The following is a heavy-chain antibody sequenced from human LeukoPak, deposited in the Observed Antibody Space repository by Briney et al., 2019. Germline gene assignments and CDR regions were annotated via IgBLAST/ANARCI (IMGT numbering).Heavy chain of an antibody. Sequence: SETLSLTCTVSGYSISSGYYWGWIRQPPGKGLEWIGSIYHSGSTYYNPSLKSRVTISVDTSKNQFSLKLSSVTAADTAVYYCARGGDIAAAGKREITYYYYYMDVWGKGTTVTVSS. V-gene: IGHV4-38-2*02. CDR1: GYSISSGYY. CDR2: IYHSGST. D-gene: IGHD6-13*01. J-gene: IGHJ6*03. CDR3: ARGGDIAAAGKREITYYYYYMDV.